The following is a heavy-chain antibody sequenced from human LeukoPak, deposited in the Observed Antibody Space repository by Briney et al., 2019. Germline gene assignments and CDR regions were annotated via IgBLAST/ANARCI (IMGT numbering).Heavy chain of an antibody. Sequence: KPSETLSLTCGVYGGSFSGYHWTWIRLRPGKGLDWIGDIDHSGSAHYNPSLKSRVTISVDTSKNQFSLKLSSVTAADTAVYYYARGGYRYDSSGYFYPPTYYFDYWGQGTLVTVAS. CDR2: IDHSGSA. CDR1: GGSFSGYH. CDR3: ARGGYRYDSSGYFYPPTYYFDY. D-gene: IGHD3-22*01. V-gene: IGHV4-34*01. J-gene: IGHJ4*02.